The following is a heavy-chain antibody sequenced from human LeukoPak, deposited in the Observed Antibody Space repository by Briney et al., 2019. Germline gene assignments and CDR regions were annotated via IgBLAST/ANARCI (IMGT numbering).Heavy chain of an antibody. J-gene: IGHJ4*02. CDR2: INQSVST. Sequence: PSETLSPTCAVYGGSFSGYYWSWIRQPPGKGLEWIGEINQSVSTNYNPSLKSRVTISVDTSKNQFSLKLSSVTAADTAVYYCASIFIVGATTSDYWGQGTLVAVSS. CDR1: GGSFSGYY. D-gene: IGHD1-26*01. CDR3: ASIFIVGATTSDY. V-gene: IGHV4-34*01.